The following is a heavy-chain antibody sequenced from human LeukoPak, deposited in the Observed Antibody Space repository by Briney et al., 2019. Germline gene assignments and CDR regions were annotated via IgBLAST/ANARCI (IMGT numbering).Heavy chain of an antibody. Sequence: ASVKVSCKASGYTFTGYYMHWVRQAPGQGLEWMEWINPNSGGTNYAQKFQGRVTMTRDTSISTAYMELSRLRSDDTAVYYCARLTEGTVTTSDLSYWGQGTLVTVSS. CDR1: GYTFTGYY. CDR3: ARLTEGTVTTSDLSY. CDR2: INPNSGGT. V-gene: IGHV1-2*02. D-gene: IGHD4-17*01. J-gene: IGHJ4*02.